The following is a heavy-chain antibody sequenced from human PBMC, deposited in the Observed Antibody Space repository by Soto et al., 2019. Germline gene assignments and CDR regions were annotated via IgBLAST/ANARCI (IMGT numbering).Heavy chain of an antibody. CDR3: VKDESINWYSGHFRH. J-gene: IGHJ1*01. D-gene: IGHD6-13*01. CDR2: INWNSGSI. CDR1: GLTFDDYA. V-gene: IGHV3-9*01. Sequence: PVGSLRLSCAASGLTFDDYAMHWVRQVPGKGLEWVSGINWNSGSIGYGDSVKGRFAISRDNAKNSLHLQMNSLSAEDTAFYYCVKDESINWYSGHFRHWGQGTLVTVSS.